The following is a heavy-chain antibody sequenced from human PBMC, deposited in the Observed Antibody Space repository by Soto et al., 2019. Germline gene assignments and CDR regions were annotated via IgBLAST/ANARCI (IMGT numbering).Heavy chain of an antibody. CDR1: GYTITGHH. Sequence: APVEGSRKAFGYTITGHHMHRGRQAPGKRPEGMGWINPNSGGTNYAQKFQGWVTMTRDTSISTAYMELSRLRSDDTAVYYCARGGDNSGYDRYYYYYYMDVWGKGTTVTVSS. V-gene: IGHV1-2*04. J-gene: IGHJ6*03. CDR2: INPNSGGT. D-gene: IGHD5-12*01. CDR3: ARGGDNSGYDRYYYYYYMDV.